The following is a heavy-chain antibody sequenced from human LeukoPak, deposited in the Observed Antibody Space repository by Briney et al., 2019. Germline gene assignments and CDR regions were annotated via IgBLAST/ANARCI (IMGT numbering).Heavy chain of an antibody. CDR1: GYTFTSYA. CDR3: ARDNWNGAFDI. D-gene: IGHD1-1*01. Sequence: ASVKVSCKASGYTFTSYAMHWVRQAPGQGLEWMGWITPSGGTNYPQKFQGRVAITRDTSITTAYMDLSRLTSDDTAVYYCARDNWNGAFDIWGQGTMVTVSS. J-gene: IGHJ3*02. CDR2: ITPSGGT. V-gene: IGHV1-2*02.